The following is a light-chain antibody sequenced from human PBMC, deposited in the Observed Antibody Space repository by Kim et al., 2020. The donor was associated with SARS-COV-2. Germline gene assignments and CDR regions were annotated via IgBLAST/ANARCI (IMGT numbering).Light chain of an antibody. J-gene: IGLJ1*01. CDR2: YDS. CDR1: NIGSKS. V-gene: IGLV3-21*04. CDR3: QVWDSSSDQPYV. Sequence: SYELTQPPSVSVAPGETARITCGGNNIGSKSVHWYQQKPGQPPVLVIYYDSDRPSGIPERFSGSNSGNTATLTISRVEAGDEADYYCQVWDSSSDQPYVFGTGTKVTVL.